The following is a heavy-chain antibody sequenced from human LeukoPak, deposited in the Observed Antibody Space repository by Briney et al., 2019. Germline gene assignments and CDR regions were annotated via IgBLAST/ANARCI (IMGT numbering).Heavy chain of an antibody. J-gene: IGHJ4*02. CDR2: ISAYNGNT. CDR3: ARGGDVWFGELLSTD. V-gene: IGHV1-18*01. CDR1: GYTFTSYG. Sequence: ASVEVSCKASGYTFTSYGISWVRQAPGQGLEWMGWISAYNGNTNYAQKLQGRVTMTTDTSTSTAYMELRSLRSDDTAVYYCARGGDVWFGELLSTDWGQGTLVTVSS. D-gene: IGHD3-10*01.